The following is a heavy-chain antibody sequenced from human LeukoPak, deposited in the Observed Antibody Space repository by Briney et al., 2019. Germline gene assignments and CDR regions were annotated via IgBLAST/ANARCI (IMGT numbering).Heavy chain of an antibody. CDR1: GYTFTGYY. V-gene: IGHV1-2*06. J-gene: IGHJ4*02. Sequence: ASVKVSCKASGYTFTGYYMHWVRQAPGQGLEWVGRINPNSGGTNYAQKFQGRVTMTRDTSISTAYMELSRLRSDDTAVYYCARDHDSSGYYLSDFDYWGPGTPVTVSS. CDR3: ARDHDSSGYYLSDFDY. D-gene: IGHD3-22*01. CDR2: INPNSGGT.